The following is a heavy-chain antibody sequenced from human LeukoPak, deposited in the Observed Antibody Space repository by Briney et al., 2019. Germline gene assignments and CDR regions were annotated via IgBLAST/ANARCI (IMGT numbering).Heavy chain of an antibody. Sequence: GRSLRLSCAASGFTFGGYAMSWVRQAPGKGLEWVSSINVSGGSTYYADSVKGRFTISRDNSKNTLYLQMNSLRAEDTAVYYCAKAPTSGYSSGWYGNSFDYWGQRTLVTVSS. D-gene: IGHD6-19*01. V-gene: IGHV3-23*01. CDR2: INVSGGST. CDR1: GFTFGGYA. CDR3: AKAPTSGYSSGWYGNSFDY. J-gene: IGHJ4*02.